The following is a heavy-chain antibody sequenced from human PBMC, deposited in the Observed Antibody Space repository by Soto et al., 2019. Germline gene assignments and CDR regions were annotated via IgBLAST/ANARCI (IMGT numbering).Heavy chain of an antibody. J-gene: IGHJ4*01. CDR2: MYPGDSDT. Sequence: HGESLKISCRGSGYDFNTNWFGWVRQLPGKGLEWVGIMYPGDSDTRYNPSLQGRVTLSVDVTVSTAFLQWRSLKTSDTGMYFCARLPRDCNKTSCYYADHWGHGTQVTVSS. V-gene: IGHV5-51*01. CDR1: GYDFNTNW. CDR3: ARLPRDCNKTSCYYADH. D-gene: IGHD3-3*01.